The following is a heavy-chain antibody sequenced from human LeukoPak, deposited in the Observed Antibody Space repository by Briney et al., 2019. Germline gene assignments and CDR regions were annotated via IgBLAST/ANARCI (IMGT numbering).Heavy chain of an antibody. D-gene: IGHD4-23*01. Sequence: GRSLRLSCAASGFTFSSYAMHWVRQAPGKGLEWVAVISYDGSNKYYADSVKGRFTISRDNSKNTLYLQMNSLRAEDTAVYYCARADSVVTPLDYWGQRTLVTVSS. V-gene: IGHV3-30-3*01. CDR1: GFTFSSYA. CDR2: ISYDGSNK. J-gene: IGHJ4*02. CDR3: ARADSVVTPLDY.